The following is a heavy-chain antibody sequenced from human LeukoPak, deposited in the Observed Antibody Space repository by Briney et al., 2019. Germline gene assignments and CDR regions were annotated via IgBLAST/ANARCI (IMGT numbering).Heavy chain of an antibody. J-gene: IGHJ4*02. Sequence: GESLKISCKGSGYTFSSYWIGWVRQMPGKGLEWMGIIYPGDSDTRYSPSLQGQVTISVDTSIGTAYMQWSSLKASDTAIYYCARQNDFRLDYWGQGTLVTVSS. CDR1: GYTFSSYW. CDR2: IYPGDSDT. V-gene: IGHV5-51*01. CDR3: ARQNDFRLDY. D-gene: IGHD3-3*01.